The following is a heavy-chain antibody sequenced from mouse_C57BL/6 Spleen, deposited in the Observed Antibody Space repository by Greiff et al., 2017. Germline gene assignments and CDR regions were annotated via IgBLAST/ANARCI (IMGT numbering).Heavy chain of an antibody. J-gene: IGHJ4*01. CDR2: INPNNGGT. CDR1: GYTFTDYN. V-gene: IGHV1-22*01. D-gene: IGHD1-1*01. CDR3: AAYYGSSQGAMDY. Sequence: EVQLQQSGPELVKPGASVKMSCKASGYTFTDYNMHWVKQSHGKSLEWIGYINPNNGGTSYNQKFKGKATLTVNKSSSTAYMELRSLTSEDSAVYYCAAYYGSSQGAMDYWGQGTSVTVSS.